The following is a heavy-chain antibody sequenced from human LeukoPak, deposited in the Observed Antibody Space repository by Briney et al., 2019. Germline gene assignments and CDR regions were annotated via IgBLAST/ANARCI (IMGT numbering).Heavy chain of an antibody. CDR3: ARQGIRELAFDY. D-gene: IGHD3-10*01. Sequence: SETLSLTCTVSGGSINNSYWSWIRQPPGKGLQWVGYIYYSGSTNYNPSLKSRVTISVDTSMNQFSLKLSSVTAADTAVYYCARQGIRELAFDYWGQGTLVTVSS. CDR2: IYYSGST. CDR1: GGSINNSY. J-gene: IGHJ4*02. V-gene: IGHV4-59*01.